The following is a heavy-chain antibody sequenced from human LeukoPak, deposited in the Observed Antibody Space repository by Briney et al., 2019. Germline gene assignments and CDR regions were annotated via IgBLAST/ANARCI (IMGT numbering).Heavy chain of an antibody. V-gene: IGHV3-30*04. J-gene: IGHJ4*02. Sequence: GGSLRLSCTASGFTFSDYAIHWVRQAPGKGLEWVAVISYDGSNKYYADSVKGRFTISRDNSKNTLYLQMNSLRAEDTALYYCVRTDCSGGSCYPNYDYWGQGTLVTVSS. D-gene: IGHD2-15*01. CDR2: ISYDGSNK. CDR1: GFTFSDYA. CDR3: VRTDCSGGSCYPNYDY.